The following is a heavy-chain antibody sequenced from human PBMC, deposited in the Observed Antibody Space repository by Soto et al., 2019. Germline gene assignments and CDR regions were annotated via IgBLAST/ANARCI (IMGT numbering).Heavy chain of an antibody. CDR2: VHYSGST. CDR1: GASINSYY. CDR3: ARDYWVVYSPNGLAP. D-gene: IGHD2-21*01. Sequence: LSLTCTVSGASINSYYWSWIRQPPGKGLEWIGYVHYSGSTSYNPSLKSRLTISVDTSKTQFSLKLTSVTAADTAVYYCARDYWVVYSPNGLAPWGPGPLVTVSS. J-gene: IGHJ5*02. V-gene: IGHV4-59*13.